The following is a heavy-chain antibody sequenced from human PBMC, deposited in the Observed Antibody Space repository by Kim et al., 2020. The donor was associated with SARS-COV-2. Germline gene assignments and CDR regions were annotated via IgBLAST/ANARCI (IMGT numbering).Heavy chain of an antibody. CDR2: ISYDGSNK. D-gene: IGHD1-26*01. J-gene: IGHJ6*02. CDR3: ARAHQGSYYYGMDV. CDR1: RFTFSSYA. Sequence: GGSLRLSCAASRFTFSSYAMHWVRQAPGKGLEWVAVISYDGSNKYYADSVKGRFTISRDNSKNTLYLQMNSLRAEDTAVYYCARAHQGSYYYGMDVWGQG. V-gene: IGHV3-30*04.